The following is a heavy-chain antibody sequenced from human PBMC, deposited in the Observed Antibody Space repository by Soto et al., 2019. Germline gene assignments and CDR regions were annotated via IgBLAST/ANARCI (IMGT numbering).Heavy chain of an antibody. D-gene: IGHD4-17*01. Sequence: PSETLSLTCTVSGGSVSSGSYFWSWIRQPPGKGLEWIGYIYYSGSTNYNPSLKSRVTISVDTSKNQFSLKLSSVTAADTAVYYCETTDYYGMDVWGQGTTVTVSS. V-gene: IGHV4-61*01. CDR1: GGSVSSGSYF. CDR2: IYYSGST. CDR3: ETTDYYGMDV. J-gene: IGHJ6*02.